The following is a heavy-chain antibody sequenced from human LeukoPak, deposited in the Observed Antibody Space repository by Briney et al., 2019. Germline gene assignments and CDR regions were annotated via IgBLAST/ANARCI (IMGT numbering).Heavy chain of an antibody. J-gene: IGHJ5*02. Sequence: HPGRSLRLSCAASGFTFSSYGMHWVRQAPGKGLEWVAVISYDGSNKYYADSVKGRFTISRDNSKNTLYLQMNSLGAEDTAVYYCARDKTSSSSWYRSYWFDPWGQGTLVTVSS. CDR1: GFTFSSYG. D-gene: IGHD6-13*01. CDR3: ARDKTSSSSWYRSYWFDP. CDR2: ISYDGSNK. V-gene: IGHV3-30*03.